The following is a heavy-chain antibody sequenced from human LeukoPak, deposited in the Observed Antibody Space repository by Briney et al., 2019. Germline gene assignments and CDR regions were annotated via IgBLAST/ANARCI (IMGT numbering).Heavy chain of an antibody. J-gene: IGHJ5*02. D-gene: IGHD3-10*01. Sequence: SETLSLTCTVSGGSISGDYYWGWLRQPPGKGLEWIGSIYYSGATYYNPSLKSRVTISVDPSKNQFSLRLSSVTAADTAVYYCARGGTRGVLSWFDPWGQGTLVTVSS. CDR1: GGSISGDYY. CDR3: ARGGTRGVLSWFDP. CDR2: IYYSGAT. V-gene: IGHV4-39*07.